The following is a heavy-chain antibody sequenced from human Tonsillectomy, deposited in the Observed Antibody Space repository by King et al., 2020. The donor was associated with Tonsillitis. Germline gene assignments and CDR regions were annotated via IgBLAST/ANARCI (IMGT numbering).Heavy chain of an antibody. CDR3: ARVSSGPAVAGTDRHYYYYMDV. J-gene: IGHJ6*03. V-gene: IGHV4-34*01. D-gene: IGHD6-19*01. Sequence: VQLQQWGAGLLKPSETLSLTCAVYGGSFSGYYWSWIRQPPGKGLEWIGEINHSGSTNYNPSLKSRVTISVDTSKNQFSLKLSSVTAADTAVYYCARVSSGPAVAGTDRHYYYYMDVWGNGTTVTVSS. CDR1: GGSFSGYY. CDR2: INHSGST.